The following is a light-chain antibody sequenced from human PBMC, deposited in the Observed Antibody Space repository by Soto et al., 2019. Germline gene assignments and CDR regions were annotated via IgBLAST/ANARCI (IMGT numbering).Light chain of an antibody. Sequence: QSVLTHPASVSGSPGQSITISCTGTSSDVGGYNYVSWYQHHPGKAPKLMISEVTNRPSGVSNRFSGSKSGNTASLTISGLQAEDEADCYCSSYASSSPYVFGTETKLTVL. CDR2: EVT. CDR3: SSYASSSPYV. J-gene: IGLJ1*01. V-gene: IGLV2-14*01. CDR1: SSDVGGYNY.